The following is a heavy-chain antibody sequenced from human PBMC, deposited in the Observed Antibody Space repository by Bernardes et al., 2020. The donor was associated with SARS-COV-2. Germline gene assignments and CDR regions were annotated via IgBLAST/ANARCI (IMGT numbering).Heavy chain of an antibody. Sequence: GGSLRLSCAASGFTFEDYTMHWVHQVPGKGLEWVSLVSWDGSTRNYADSVKGRFIISRDSSRNTVHLQMDSLRKEDTALYYCATERQSLTVFGVGHDAFDFWGQGTMVTVSS. D-gene: IGHD3-3*01. J-gene: IGHJ3*01. CDR2: VSWDGSTR. V-gene: IGHV3-43*01. CDR1: GFTFEDYT. CDR3: ATERQSLTVFGVGHDAFDF.